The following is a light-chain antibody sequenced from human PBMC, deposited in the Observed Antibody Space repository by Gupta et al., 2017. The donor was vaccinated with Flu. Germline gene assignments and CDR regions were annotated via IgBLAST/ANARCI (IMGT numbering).Light chain of an antibody. CDR3: AAWDDSRNGRV. CDR2: SNN. CDR1: RSNVGNNT. Sequence: QPVLPKPPSAPGPPGQRVTISWSVSRSNVGNNTVNWYQHLPGTAPKLLIYSNNRRPSGVPDRFSGSKSATSATLTIGGLQTEDEADYYCAAWDDSRNGRVFGTGTKVTVL. J-gene: IGLJ1*01. V-gene: IGLV1-44*01.